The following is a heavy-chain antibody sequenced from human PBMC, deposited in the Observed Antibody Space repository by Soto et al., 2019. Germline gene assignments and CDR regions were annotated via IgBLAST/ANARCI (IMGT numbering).Heavy chain of an antibody. V-gene: IGHV4-59*01. Sequence: SETLSLTCTVSGGSISSYYWSWIRQPPGKGLEWIGYIYYSGSTNYNPSLKSRVTISVDTSKNQFSLKLSSVTAADTAVYYCARSSGDYGYYYYYYMDVWGKGTTVTVSS. CDR2: IYYSGST. J-gene: IGHJ6*03. CDR3: ARSSGDYGYYYYYYMDV. CDR1: GGSISSYY. D-gene: IGHD4-17*01.